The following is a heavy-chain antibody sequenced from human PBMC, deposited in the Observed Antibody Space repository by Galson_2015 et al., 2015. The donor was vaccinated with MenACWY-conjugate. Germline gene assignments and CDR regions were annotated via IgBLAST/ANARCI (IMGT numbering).Heavy chain of an antibody. J-gene: IGHJ4*02. V-gene: IGHV3-73*01. D-gene: IGHD3-22*01. CDR1: GFTFSGSA. Sequence: SLRLSCAASGFTFSGSAMHWVRQASGKGLEWVGRIRSKANSYATAYAASVKGRFTISRDDSKNTAYLQMNSLKTEDTAVYYCTTHYDSSRFEDYWGQGTLVTVSS. CDR3: TTHYDSSRFEDY. CDR2: IRSKANSYAT.